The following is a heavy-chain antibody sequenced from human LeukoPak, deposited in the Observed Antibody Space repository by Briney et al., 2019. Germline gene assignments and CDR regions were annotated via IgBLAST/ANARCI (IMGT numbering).Heavy chain of an antibody. V-gene: IGHV3-15*01. D-gene: IGHD6-6*01. CDR1: GFTFSNAW. J-gene: IGHJ4*02. CDR2: IKIKTDGRTI. CDR3: TTDSPTSKRGYFDY. Sequence: GGSLRLSCAASGFTFSNAWMTWVRQPPGKGREWVGRIKIKTDGRTIGYAAPVKGRFNISSADSKDTLYLQMNSLKTDDTAVYYCTTDSPTSKRGYFDYWGQGTLVPVS.